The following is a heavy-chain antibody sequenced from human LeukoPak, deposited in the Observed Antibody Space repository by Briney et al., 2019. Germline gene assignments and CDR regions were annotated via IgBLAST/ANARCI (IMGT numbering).Heavy chain of an antibody. D-gene: IGHD4-17*01. CDR2: INPNSGGT. J-gene: IGHJ3*02. CDR1: GYTFTGYY. CDR3: ARRSASVTYPFAFDI. V-gene: IGHV1-2*02. Sequence: ASVKVSCKASGYTFTGYYIHWVRQAPGQELEWMGWINPNSGGTNFAQKFQGRVTMTRDTSISTAYMELSGLTSDDTAVYYCARRSASVTYPFAFDIWGQGTMVTVSS.